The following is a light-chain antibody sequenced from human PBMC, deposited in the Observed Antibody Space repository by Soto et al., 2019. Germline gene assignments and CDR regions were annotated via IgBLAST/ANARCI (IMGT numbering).Light chain of an antibody. Sequence: DIQMTQSPSTLSASVGDRVTITCRASQSISSWLAWYQQKPGKAPKLLIYKASSLESGVPSRVSGSVSGTESTLTSSSLQPDDFANYYCQQYNSYPWTFGQGTQVEIK. CDR2: KAS. CDR3: QQYNSYPWT. CDR1: QSISSW. J-gene: IGKJ1*01. V-gene: IGKV1-5*03.